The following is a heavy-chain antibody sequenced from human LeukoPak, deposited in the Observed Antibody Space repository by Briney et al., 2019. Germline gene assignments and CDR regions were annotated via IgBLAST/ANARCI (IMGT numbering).Heavy chain of an antibody. D-gene: IGHD3-16*01. V-gene: IGHV3-48*04. Sequence: SGGSLRLSCAASGFTFSSHGMNWVRQAPGKGLEWVSYISSSGSTIYYADSVKGRFTISRDNAKKSLYLQMNSLRAEDTAVYYSARARLTDYVWGRRTFDIWGQGTMVTISS. CDR2: ISSSGSTI. J-gene: IGHJ3*02. CDR3: ARARLTDYVWGRRTFDI. CDR1: GFTFSSHG.